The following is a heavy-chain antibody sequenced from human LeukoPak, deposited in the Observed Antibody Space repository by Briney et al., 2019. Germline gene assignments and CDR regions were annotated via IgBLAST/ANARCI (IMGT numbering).Heavy chain of an antibody. CDR3: ARSWSARGYYYMDV. J-gene: IGHJ6*03. CDR2: INPSDVGT. Sequence: ASVKVSCKASGYTFTSHYIHWVRQAPGQGLEWMGIINPSDVGTSYAQKFQGRVTMTRDTSTSTVYMELSSLRSEDTAVYYCARSWSARGYYYMDVWGKGTTVTVSS. CDR1: GYTFTSHY. V-gene: IGHV1-46*01. D-gene: IGHD6-25*01.